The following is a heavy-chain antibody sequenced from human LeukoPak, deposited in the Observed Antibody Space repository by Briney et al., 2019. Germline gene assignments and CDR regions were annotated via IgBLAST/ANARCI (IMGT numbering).Heavy chain of an antibody. V-gene: IGHV3-53*01. Sequence: PGGSLRLSCAVSGFSVNDNYMSWVRQAPGKGLQWVSVMFPDGRTYYADSVKGRSTISRDLARNTLLLQMHSLRADDTAVHYCARTNPVYGDYDYWGQGTLVTVSS. D-gene: IGHD4-17*01. CDR2: MFPDGRT. CDR1: GFSVNDNY. CDR3: ARTNPVYGDYDY. J-gene: IGHJ4*02.